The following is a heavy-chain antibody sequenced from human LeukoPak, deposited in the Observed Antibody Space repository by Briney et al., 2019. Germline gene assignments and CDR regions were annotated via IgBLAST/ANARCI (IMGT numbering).Heavy chain of an antibody. CDR1: GFTFAGSS. D-gene: IGHD3-9*01. J-gene: IGHJ4*02. Sequence: GGSLRLSCAASGFTFAGSSMSWVRRAPGKGLEWVSAISVNGNSIYYADSVKGRFTISRDNSKSTLYLQMDSLRAEDTAVYQCAKDSPVLTVWGQGTLVTAS. CDR2: ISVNGNSI. V-gene: IGHV3-23*01. CDR3: AKDSPVLTV.